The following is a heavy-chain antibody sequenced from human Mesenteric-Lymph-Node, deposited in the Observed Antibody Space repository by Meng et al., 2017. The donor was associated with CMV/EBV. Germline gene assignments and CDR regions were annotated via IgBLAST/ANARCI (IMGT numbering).Heavy chain of an antibody. D-gene: IGHD3-3*01. V-gene: IGHV4-59*01. J-gene: IGHJ3*02. CDR3: ARNRRGGVQAFDI. Sequence: SETLSPTCPVPGGSFSSYYWSWIRQPPGKGLEWIGYIYYSGSTNYNPTLKSRGTISVETSKNQFSLKLSSVTAADTAVYYCARNRRGGVQAFDIWGQGTMVTVSS. CDR1: GGSFSSYY. CDR2: IYYSGST.